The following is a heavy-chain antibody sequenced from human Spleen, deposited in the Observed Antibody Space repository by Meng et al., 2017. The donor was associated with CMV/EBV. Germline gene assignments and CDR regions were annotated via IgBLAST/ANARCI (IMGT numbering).Heavy chain of an antibody. Sequence: SLTCTVSGGYFSASYWSWIRQSPGKGLEWIGEINHSGGYNYNPSLKSRVAISVTASRNQLSLRLNSVTVADAGVYYCTRALPLGFDLWGRGTPVTVSS. CDR3: TRALPLGFDL. D-gene: IGHD3-16*01. J-gene: IGHJ2*01. V-gene: IGHV4-34*01. CDR1: GGYFSASY. CDR2: INHSGGY.